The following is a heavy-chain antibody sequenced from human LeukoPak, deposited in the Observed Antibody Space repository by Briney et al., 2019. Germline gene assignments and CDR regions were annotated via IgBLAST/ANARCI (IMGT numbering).Heavy chain of an antibody. CDR2: ISGSGGST. CDR1: GFTFSSYA. D-gene: IGHD5-12*01. V-gene: IGHV3-23*01. CDR3: AKDRYNDYEGGWFDP. Sequence: GGSLRLSCAASGFTFSSYAMSWVRQAPGKGLEWVSAISGSGGSTYYADSVKGRFTISRDNSKNTLYLQMNSLRAEDTAVYYCAKDRYNDYEGGWFDPWGQGTLVTVSS. J-gene: IGHJ5*02.